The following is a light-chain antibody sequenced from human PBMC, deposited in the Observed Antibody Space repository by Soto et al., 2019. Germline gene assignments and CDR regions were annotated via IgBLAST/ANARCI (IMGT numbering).Light chain of an antibody. CDR2: DAS. Sequence: VMTKSAATLSVSQGERATLSCRASQSVSSNLAWYQQKPGQAPRLLIYDASTRATVIPARFSGSGSGTEFTLTISSLQSEDFAVYYCQQYNDWPPITFGQGTRLEIK. V-gene: IGKV3-15*01. J-gene: IGKJ5*01. CDR3: QQYNDWPPIT. CDR1: QSVSSN.